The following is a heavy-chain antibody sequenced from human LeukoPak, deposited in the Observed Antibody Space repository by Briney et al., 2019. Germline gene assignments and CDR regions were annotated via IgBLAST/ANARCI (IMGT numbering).Heavy chain of an antibody. Sequence: GGSLRLSCAASGFTFSSYAMSWVRQAPGKGLEWVSAISGSGGSTYYADSVKSRFTISRDNSKNTLYLQMNSLRAEDTAVYYCAKDSSHIVVVPAADFDYWGQGTLVTVSS. CDR2: ISGSGGST. V-gene: IGHV3-23*01. CDR3: AKDSSHIVVVPAADFDY. D-gene: IGHD2-2*01. J-gene: IGHJ4*02. CDR1: GFTFSSYA.